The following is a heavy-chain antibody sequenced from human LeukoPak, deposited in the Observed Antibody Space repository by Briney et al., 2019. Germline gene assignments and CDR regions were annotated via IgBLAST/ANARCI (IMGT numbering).Heavy chain of an antibody. J-gene: IGHJ6*02. CDR3: ARGMRASYYYGLDV. V-gene: IGHV3-48*03. CDR1: GFTFSSYV. CDR2: ISSSGSTI. Sequence: PGGSLRLSCAASGFTFSSYVMSWVRQAPGKGLEWVSYISSSGSTIYYADSVKGRFTISRDNAKNSLYLQMNSLRAEDTAVYYCARGMRASYYYGLDVWGQGTTVTVSS.